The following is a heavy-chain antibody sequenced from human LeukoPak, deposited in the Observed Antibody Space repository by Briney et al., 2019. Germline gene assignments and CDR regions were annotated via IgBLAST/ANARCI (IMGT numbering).Heavy chain of an antibody. D-gene: IGHD3-10*01. J-gene: IGHJ5*02. V-gene: IGHV5-51*01. CDR1: GYPFTSYW. CDR2: IYPGDSDT. Sequence: GESLQISCQGSGYPFTSYWIGWVRQLPGKGLEWMGIIYPGDSDTTYSPSCQGQVTISADKSISTAYLQWSSLKASDTAMYYCARTESQSYYYGSGSYLPNWFDPWGQGTLVTVSS. CDR3: ARTESQSYYYGSGSYLPNWFDP.